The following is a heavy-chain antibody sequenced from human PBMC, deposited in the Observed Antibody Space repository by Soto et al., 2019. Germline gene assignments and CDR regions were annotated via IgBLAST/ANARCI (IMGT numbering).Heavy chain of an antibody. J-gene: IGHJ4*02. CDR1: GFTFSNAW. CDR2: IKSKTDGGTT. D-gene: IGHD2-21*01. CDR3: TADLPPTIPQVDH. V-gene: IGHV3-15*01. Sequence: PGGSLRLSCAASGFTFSNAWMSWVRQAPGKGLEWVGRIKSKTDGGTTDYAAPVKGRFTISRDDSKDTVYLQMNSLKTEDTAVYYCTADLPPTIPQVDHWGQGTLVTVSS.